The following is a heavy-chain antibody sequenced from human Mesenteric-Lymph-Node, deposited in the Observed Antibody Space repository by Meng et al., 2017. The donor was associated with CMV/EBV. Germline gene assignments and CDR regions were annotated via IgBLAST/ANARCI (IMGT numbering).Heavy chain of an antibody. CDR3: TTDGPQQDLRPLWFGELSGNWFDP. Sequence: GGSLRLSCEASGFPFGDYYMIWIRQAPGKGLESVAFISSGATASYYADSVKGRFTISRNNAKNSLYLQMNSLKTEDTAVYYCTTDGPQQDLRPLWFGELSGNWFDPWGQGTLVTVSS. V-gene: IGHV3-11*01. J-gene: IGHJ5*02. CDR1: GFPFGDYY. D-gene: IGHD3-10*01. CDR2: ISSGATAS.